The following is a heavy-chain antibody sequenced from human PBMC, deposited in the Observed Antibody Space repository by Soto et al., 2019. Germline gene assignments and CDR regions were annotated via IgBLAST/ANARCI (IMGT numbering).Heavy chain of an antibody. J-gene: IGHJ6*02. Sequence: ASETLSLTCIVSGDSVTSGSYYWTWLRQPPGKGLEWIGYISYTGRTKYNPSLQSRVTISVDTSKNDFSLNLSSVTAADTAVYFCAREWGLLPYYVMNVWGHGTAVTVSS. V-gene: IGHV4-61*03. CDR1: GDSVTSGSYY. CDR2: ISYTGRT. CDR3: AREWGLLPYYVMNV. D-gene: IGHD7-27*01.